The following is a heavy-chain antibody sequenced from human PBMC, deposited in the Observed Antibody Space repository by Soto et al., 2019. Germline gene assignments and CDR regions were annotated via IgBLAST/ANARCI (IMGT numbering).Heavy chain of an antibody. Sequence: PSETLSLTCTVSGASMGRYYWSWIRQSPGKGLEWIGYISDSGSTNYSPSLRSRVTISLETSKSQFSLKLSSVTVADTAVYYCARVDYYGAGTYLFDYWGPGTLVTV. CDR1: GASMGRYY. CDR2: ISDSGST. V-gene: IGHV4-59*01. CDR3: ARVDYYGAGTYLFDY. D-gene: IGHD3-10*01. J-gene: IGHJ4*02.